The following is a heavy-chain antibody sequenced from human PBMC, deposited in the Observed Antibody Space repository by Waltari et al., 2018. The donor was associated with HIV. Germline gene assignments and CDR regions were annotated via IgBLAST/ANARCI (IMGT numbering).Heavy chain of an antibody. D-gene: IGHD3-22*01. Sequence: QVQLQESGPGLVKPSQTLSLTCTVSGGSISRGGYYWSWIRQPPGKGLEWIGYIYYSGSTYYNPSLKSRVTISVDTSKNQFSLKLSSVTAADTAVYYCARLMVTMIVVVNDAFDIWGQGTMVTVSS. CDR1: GGSISRGGYY. V-gene: IGHV4-31*03. CDR3: ARLMVTMIVVVNDAFDI. CDR2: IYYSGST. J-gene: IGHJ3*02.